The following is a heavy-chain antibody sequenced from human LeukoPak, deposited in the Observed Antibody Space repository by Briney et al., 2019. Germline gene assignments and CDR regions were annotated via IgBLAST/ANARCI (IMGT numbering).Heavy chain of an antibody. CDR2: VNPNNGGT. D-gene: IGHD5-18*01. CDR1: GYTFTGYY. V-gene: IGHV1-2*02. J-gene: IGHJ4*02. CDR3: ARDRALVRELWSASAFDY. Sequence: ASVKVSCKASGYTFTGYYMHWVRQAPGQGLEWMGWVNPNNGGTNYAQKFQGRVTITADKSTNTAYMELSNLRSEDTAVYFCARDRALVRELWSASAFDYWGQGTLVTVSS.